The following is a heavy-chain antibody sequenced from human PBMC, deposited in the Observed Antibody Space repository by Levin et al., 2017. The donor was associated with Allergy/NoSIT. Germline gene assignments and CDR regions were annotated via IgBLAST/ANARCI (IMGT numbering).Heavy chain of an antibody. CDR1: GGSISSSSYY. CDR3: ARQVLAAAGTTHYDY. J-gene: IGHJ4*02. V-gene: IGHV4-39*01. D-gene: IGHD6-13*01. CDR2: IYYSGST. Sequence: SETLSLTCTVSGGSISSSSYYWGWIRQPPGKGLEWIGSIYYSGSTYYNPSLKSRVTISVDTSKNQFSLKLSSVTAADTAVYYCARQVLAAAGTTHYDYWGQGTLVTVSS.